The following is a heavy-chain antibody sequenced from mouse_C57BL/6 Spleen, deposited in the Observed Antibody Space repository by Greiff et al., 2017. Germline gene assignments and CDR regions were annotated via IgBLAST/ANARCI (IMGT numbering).Heavy chain of an antibody. CDR3: ARAPPYYSKGALDY. D-gene: IGHD2-5*01. Sequence: QVQLQQSGAALVKPGASVKISCKASGYAFSSYWMNWVTQRPGKGLEWIGQIYPGDGDTNSNGKFKGKATLTADKSSSTAYMQLSSLTSEDSAVYFCARAPPYYSKGALDYGGQGTSVTVSS. CDR2: IYPGDGDT. V-gene: IGHV1-80*01. CDR1: GYAFSSYW. J-gene: IGHJ4*01.